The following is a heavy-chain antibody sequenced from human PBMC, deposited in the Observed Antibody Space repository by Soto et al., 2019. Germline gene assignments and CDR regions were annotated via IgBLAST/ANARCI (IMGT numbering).Heavy chain of an antibody. V-gene: IGHV3-30*04. D-gene: IGHD2-15*01. Sequence: QVQLVESGGGVVQPGRSLRLSCAVSGFTFSSYSMHWVRQDQEMGLEWVAFISFAGNNKYYADSVKGRFTISRDNSNNMVYLEMNSLRPDDTSGYYCARDRQKALVVVAATVGFDYWGQGNPVTVSS. CDR3: ARDRQKALVVVAATVGFDY. CDR2: ISFAGNNK. CDR1: GFTFSSYS. J-gene: IGHJ4*02.